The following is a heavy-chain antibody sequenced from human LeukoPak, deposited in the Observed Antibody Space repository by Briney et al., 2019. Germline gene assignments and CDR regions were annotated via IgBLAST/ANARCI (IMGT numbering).Heavy chain of an antibody. CDR2: IIPISGTA. J-gene: IGHJ4*02. D-gene: IGHD1-26*01. CDR3: ARAQWELRTFDY. V-gene: IGHV1-69*06. CDR1: GGTFSSYA. Sequence: SVKVSCKASGGTFSSYAISWVRQAPGQGLEWMGGIIPISGTANYAQKFQGRVTITADKSTSTAYMELSSLRSEDTAVYYCARAQWELRTFDYWGQGTLVTVSS.